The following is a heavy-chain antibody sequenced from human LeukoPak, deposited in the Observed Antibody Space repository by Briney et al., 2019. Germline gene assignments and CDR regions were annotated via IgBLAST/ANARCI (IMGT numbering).Heavy chain of an antibody. CDR3: ARDSGEKPTTDPFFVGDFDY. CDR2: MPYDGINQ. D-gene: IGHD5-24*01. J-gene: IGHJ4*02. Sequence: GKSLRLSCAASGFTFRHYAMHWVRQAPGKGLEWVAVMPYDGINQYYADSVKGRFTISRDNSKNTLYLHMNGLRPEDTALYYCARDSGEKPTTDPFFVGDFDYWGLGTLVTVSS. V-gene: IGHV3-30*04. CDR1: GFTFRHYA.